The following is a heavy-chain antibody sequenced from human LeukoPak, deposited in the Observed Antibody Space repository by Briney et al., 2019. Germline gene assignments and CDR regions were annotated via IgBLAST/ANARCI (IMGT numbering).Heavy chain of an antibody. CDR2: IYYSGKT. CDR1: GGSIRSSGYY. V-gene: IGHV4-39*01. CDR3: GSRPYGSGIDY. Sequence: PSETLSLTCTVSGGSIRSSGYYWGWIRQPPGKGLEWIGSIYYSGKTSYNASLKSRVTISVDTSKNQFSLKLNSVTAADTAIYYCGSRPYGSGIDYWGQGTLVTVSS. D-gene: IGHD3-10*01. J-gene: IGHJ4*02.